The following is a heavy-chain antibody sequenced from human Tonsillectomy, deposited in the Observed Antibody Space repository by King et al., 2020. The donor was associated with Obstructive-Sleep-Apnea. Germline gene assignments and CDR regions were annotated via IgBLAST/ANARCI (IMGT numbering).Heavy chain of an antibody. CDR3: ARESRVSNHLRLTSYSYGMDV. V-gene: IGHV4-59*01. Sequence: VQLQESGPGLVKPSETLSLTCTVCGGSISSYYWSWIRQPPGKGLEWIGDIYYSGSTNYNPSLKSLVTISVDPSKNQFSLTRSSVTAAAPAVYYCARESRVSNHLRLTSYSYGMDVWGQGTTVTVSS. D-gene: IGHD2-21*01. CDR1: GGSISSYY. J-gene: IGHJ6*02. CDR2: IYYSGST.